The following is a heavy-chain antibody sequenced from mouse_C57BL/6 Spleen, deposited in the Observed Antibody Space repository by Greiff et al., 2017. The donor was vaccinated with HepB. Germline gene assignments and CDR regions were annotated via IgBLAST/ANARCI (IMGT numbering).Heavy chain of an antibody. CDR1: GYTFTGYW. J-gene: IGHJ4*01. Sequence: QVQLQQSGAELMKPGASVKLSCKATGYTFTGYWIEWVKQRPGHGLEWIGEILPGSGSTNYNEKFKGKATFTADTSSNTAYMQLSSLTTEDSAIYYCARTFGITSVVAMDYYAMDYWGQGTSVTVSS. V-gene: IGHV1-9*01. CDR3: ARTFGITSVVAMDYYAMDY. CDR2: ILPGSGST. D-gene: IGHD1-1*01.